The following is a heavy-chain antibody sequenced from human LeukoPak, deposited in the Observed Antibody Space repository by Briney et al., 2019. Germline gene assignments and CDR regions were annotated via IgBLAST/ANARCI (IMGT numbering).Heavy chain of an antibody. J-gene: IGHJ4*02. D-gene: IGHD4-23*01. Sequence: SETLSLTCTVSGGSISSGSYYWSWIRQPPGKGLEWIGEINHSGSTNYNSSLKSRVIISGDTSKNQFSLKLSSVTAADTAVYYCARTVTLDYWGQGTLVTVSS. V-gene: IGHV4-39*07. CDR3: ARTVTLDY. CDR2: INHSGST. CDR1: GGSISSGSYY.